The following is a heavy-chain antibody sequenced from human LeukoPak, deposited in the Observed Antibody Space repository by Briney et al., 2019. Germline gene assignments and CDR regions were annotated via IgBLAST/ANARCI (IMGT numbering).Heavy chain of an antibody. V-gene: IGHV3-30*18. D-gene: IGHD4-17*01. CDR1: GFTLSTYG. J-gene: IGHJ6*03. Sequence: PGGSLRLSCAASGFTLSTYGMHWVRQAPGKGLEWVAIISFDGSNKYYADSVKGRVTISRDNSKKTLHLQMNTLRTEDTAVYYCAKNGLRTYYYYMDVWGKGTTVIVSS. CDR3: AKNGLRTYYYYMDV. CDR2: ISFDGSNK.